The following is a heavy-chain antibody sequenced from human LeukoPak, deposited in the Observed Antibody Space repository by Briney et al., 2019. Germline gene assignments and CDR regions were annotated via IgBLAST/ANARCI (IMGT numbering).Heavy chain of an antibody. Sequence: PSETLSLTCTVSGDSISSYYWSWIRQPPGKGLEWIGYIYCSGSTNYNPSLKSRVTISVDTSKNQFSLKLSSVTAADTAVYYCARDGYIYGTDYGGQGTLVTVSA. V-gene: IGHV4-59*01. D-gene: IGHD5-18*01. CDR2: IYCSGST. CDR1: GDSISSYY. J-gene: IGHJ4*02. CDR3: ARDGYIYGTDY.